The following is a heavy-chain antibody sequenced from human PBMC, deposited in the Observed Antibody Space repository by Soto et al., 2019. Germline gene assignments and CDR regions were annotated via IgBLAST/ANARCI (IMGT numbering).Heavy chain of an antibody. J-gene: IGHJ6*02. V-gene: IGHV3-11*05. CDR3: ASRPEDYYYYGMDV. CDR2: ISSSSSYT. Sequence: QVQLVESGGGLVKPGGSLRLSCAASGFTFSDYYMSWIRQAPGKGLEWVSYISSSSSYTNYADSVKGRFTISRDNAKNSLYLQMNSLRAEDTAVYYCASRPEDYYYYGMDVWGQGTTVTVSS. CDR1: GFTFSDYY.